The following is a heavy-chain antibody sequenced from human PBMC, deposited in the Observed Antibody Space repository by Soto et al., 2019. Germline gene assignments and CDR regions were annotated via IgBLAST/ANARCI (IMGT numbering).Heavy chain of an antibody. CDR1: GHSISSGYY. J-gene: IGHJ4*02. V-gene: IGHV4-38-2*01. Sequence: SETLSLTCGVSGHSISSGYYWGWIRQSPEKGLEWIGSIYQSGTTNYNPSLKSRVAISIDTSKNHFSLRLSSVTAADTAVYFCTSCSSTSCYPPWGLRHFDYWGQGTLVTVSS. CDR3: TSCSSTSCYPPWGLRHFDY. D-gene: IGHD2-2*01. CDR2: IYQSGTT.